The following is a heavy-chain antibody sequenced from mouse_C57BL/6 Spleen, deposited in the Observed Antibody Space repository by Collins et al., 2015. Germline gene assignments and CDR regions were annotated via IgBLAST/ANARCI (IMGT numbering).Heavy chain of an antibody. D-gene: IGHD1-1*01. CDR2: ISYSGST. Sequence: DVQLQESGPGLVKPSQSLSLTCTVTGYSITSDYAWNWIRQFPGNKLEWMGYISYSGSTSYNPFLKSRISITRDTSKNQFFLQLNSVTTEDTATYYCASRRLVYYFDYWGQGTTLTVSS. J-gene: IGHJ2*01. V-gene: IGHV3-2*02. CDR1: GYSITSDYA. CDR3: ASRRLVYYFDY.